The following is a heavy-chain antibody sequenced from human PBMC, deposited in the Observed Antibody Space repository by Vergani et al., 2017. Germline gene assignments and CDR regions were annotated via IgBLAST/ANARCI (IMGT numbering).Heavy chain of an antibody. V-gene: IGHV4-30-2*01. Sequence: QLQLQESGSGLVKPSQTLSLTCAVSGGSISSGGYSWSWIRQPPGKGLEWIGYIYHSGSTYYNPSLKSRVTISVDRSKNQFSLKLSSVTAADTAVYYCARGSSGGSCWGDRRGGYAFDIWGQGTMVTVSS. CDR1: GGSISSGGYS. D-gene: IGHD2-15*01. CDR2: IYHSGST. CDR3: ARGSSGGSCWGDRRGGYAFDI. J-gene: IGHJ3*02.